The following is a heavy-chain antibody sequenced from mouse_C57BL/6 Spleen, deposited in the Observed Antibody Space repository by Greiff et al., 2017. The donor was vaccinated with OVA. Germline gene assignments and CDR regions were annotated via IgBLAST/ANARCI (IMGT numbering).Heavy chain of an antibody. CDR2: ISYDGSN. J-gene: IGHJ4*01. V-gene: IGHV3-6*01. CDR3: ARGGNYYAMDY. Sequence: DVQLVESGPGLVKPSQSLSLTCSVTGYSITSGYYWNWIRQFPGNKLEWMGYISYDGSNNYNPSLKNRISITRDTSKNQFFLKLNSVTTEDTATYYCARGGNYYAMDYWGQGTSVTVSS. CDR1: GYSITSGYY. D-gene: IGHD1-1*01.